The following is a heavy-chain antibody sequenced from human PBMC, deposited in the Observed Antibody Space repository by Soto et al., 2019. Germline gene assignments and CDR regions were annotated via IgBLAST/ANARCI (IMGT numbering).Heavy chain of an antibody. V-gene: IGHV4-31*03. Sequence: QVQLQESGPGLVKPSPTLSLTCTVSGGSISSGGYYWSWIRQHPGKGLEWLGYIYYSGSTYYNPSLKSRITISVDASKNQFSLKLSSVTAADTAVYYCARDAGERLFDYWGQGTLVTVSS. CDR1: GGSISSGGYY. CDR3: ARDAGERLFDY. D-gene: IGHD3-10*01. CDR2: IYYSGST. J-gene: IGHJ4*02.